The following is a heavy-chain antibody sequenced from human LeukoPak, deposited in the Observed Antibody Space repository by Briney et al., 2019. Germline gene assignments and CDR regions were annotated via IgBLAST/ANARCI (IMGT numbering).Heavy chain of an antibody. CDR2: MNPNSGNT. CDR3: ARGRIYDRSLYY. J-gene: IGHJ4*02. CDR1: GYTFTSYD. Sequence: ASVKVSCKASGYTFTSYDINWVRQATGQGLEWMGWMNPNSGNTGYAQKFQGRVTMTRNTSISTAYMELSSLRSEDTAVYYCARGRIYDRSLYYWGQGTLVTVSS. V-gene: IGHV1-8*01. D-gene: IGHD3-22*01.